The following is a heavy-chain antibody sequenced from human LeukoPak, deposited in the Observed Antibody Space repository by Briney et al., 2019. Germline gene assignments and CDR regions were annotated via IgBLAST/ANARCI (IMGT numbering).Heavy chain of an antibody. CDR2: ISSSSRYI. CDR1: GSTFGSYS. J-gene: IGHJ5*02. D-gene: IGHD5-12*01. CDR3: ARDRSGAIVATIEWFAP. V-gene: IGHV3-21*01. Sequence: GGSLRLSWAAPGSTFGSYSMNWVCQAPGRGREWVSSISSSSRYICYEHSVKGRFTISRDNAKNPLYLQLNSLKAEDTAVYHCARDRSGAIVATIEWFAPWGQRTLVTVPS.